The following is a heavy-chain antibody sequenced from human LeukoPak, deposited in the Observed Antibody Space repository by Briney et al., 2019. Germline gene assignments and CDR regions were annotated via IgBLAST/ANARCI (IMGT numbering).Heavy chain of an antibody. J-gene: IGHJ4*02. CDR1: GYAFTNHG. V-gene: IGHV1-18*01. Sequence: AASVKVSCKASGYAFTNHGINWVRQAPGQGLEWMGWISAYNGNTNYAQKLQGRVTMTTDTSTSPAYMELRSLRSDDTAVYYCARVPVTMVRGVTPGDYFDYWGQGTLVTVSS. CDR2: ISAYNGNT. CDR3: ARVPVTMVRGVTPGDYFDY. D-gene: IGHD3-10*01.